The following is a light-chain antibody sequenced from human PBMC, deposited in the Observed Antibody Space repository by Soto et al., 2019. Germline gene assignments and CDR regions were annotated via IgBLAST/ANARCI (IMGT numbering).Light chain of an antibody. CDR3: QQYVNSTIT. Sequence: EIVLTQSPGTLSLSPGERATLSCRASQSVSSSYLAWYQQKPGQAPRLLIYGASSRATGIPDRFSGSGSGTDFTLTISRLEPEDFAVYYCQQYVNSTITFGQGTRLEIK. CDR1: QSVSSSY. V-gene: IGKV3-20*01. CDR2: GAS. J-gene: IGKJ5*01.